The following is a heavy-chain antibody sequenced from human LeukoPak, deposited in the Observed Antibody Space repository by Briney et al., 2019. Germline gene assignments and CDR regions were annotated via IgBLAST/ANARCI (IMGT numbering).Heavy chain of an antibody. V-gene: IGHV3-7*01. CDR3: VRSLERFGTRDY. CDR2: INQDGSEK. CDR1: EFIFGAYW. Sequence: GGSLRLSCAGSEFIFGAYWMTWVRQAPGKGLEWVAYINQDGSEKYYMDSVKGRFAISRDNAKKSLFLQMNSLTAEDTALYYCVRSLERFGTRDYWGQGTLVTVSS. D-gene: IGHD3-10*01. J-gene: IGHJ4*02.